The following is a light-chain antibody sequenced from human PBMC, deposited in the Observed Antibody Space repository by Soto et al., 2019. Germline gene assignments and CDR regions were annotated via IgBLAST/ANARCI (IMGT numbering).Light chain of an antibody. Sequence: EIVLTQSPATLSLSPGERATLSCRASQRVSSYLAWYQQKPGQAPRLLIYDASNRATGIPARFSGSGSGTDFTLTISSLEPEDFAVYYCQQRSHWPPRLTFGGGTKVEIK. CDR3: QQRSHWPPRLT. J-gene: IGKJ4*01. CDR1: QRVSSY. CDR2: DAS. V-gene: IGKV3-11*01.